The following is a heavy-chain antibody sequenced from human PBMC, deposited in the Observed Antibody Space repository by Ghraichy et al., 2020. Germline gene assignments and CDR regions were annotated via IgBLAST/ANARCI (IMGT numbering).Heavy chain of an antibody. CDR3: ARLSLGYSYGHLWFDP. J-gene: IGHJ5*02. D-gene: IGHD5-18*01. V-gene: IGHV4-39*07. Sequence: SETLSLTCTVSGGSIISTSYYWGWIRQPPGKGLEWIGSIYYSGSTYYNPSLKSRVTISVDTSKNQFSLKLSSVTAADTAVYYCARLSLGYSYGHLWFDPWGQGTLVTVSS. CDR1: GGSIISTSYY. CDR2: IYYSGST.